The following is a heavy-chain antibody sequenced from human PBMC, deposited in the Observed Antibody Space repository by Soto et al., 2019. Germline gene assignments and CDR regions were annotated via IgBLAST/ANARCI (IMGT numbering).Heavy chain of an antibody. J-gene: IGHJ6*02. D-gene: IGHD5-18*01. V-gene: IGHV5-51*01. Sequence: GESLKISCKGSGYSFTSYWIGWVRQMPGKGLEWMGIIYPGDPDTRYSPSFQGQVTISADKSISTAYLQWSSLKASDTAMYYCARTNSDGPHYSYYGMDVWGQGNTVTVYS. CDR1: GYSFTSYW. CDR3: ARTNSDGPHYSYYGMDV. CDR2: IYPGDPDT.